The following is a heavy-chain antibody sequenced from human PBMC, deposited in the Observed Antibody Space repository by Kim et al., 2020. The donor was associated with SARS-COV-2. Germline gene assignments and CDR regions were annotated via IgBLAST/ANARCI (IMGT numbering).Heavy chain of an antibody. CDR3: AKDGDGYHYGSVWAIPKGWFDP. V-gene: IGHV3-9*01. CDR1: GFTFDDYA. Sequence: GGSLRLSCAASGFTFDDYAMHWGRQAPGKGLEWVSGICWNSGSIAYADSVKGRFTISRDNAKNSLYLQMKSLRAEDTALYYCAKDGDGYHYGSVWAIPKGWFDPWGQGTLVTVSS. CDR2: ICWNSGSI. D-gene: IGHD3-10*01. J-gene: IGHJ5*02.